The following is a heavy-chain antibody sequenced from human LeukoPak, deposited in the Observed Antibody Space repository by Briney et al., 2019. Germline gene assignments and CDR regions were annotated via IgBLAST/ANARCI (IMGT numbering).Heavy chain of an antibody. CDR3: ASLGGAYGGRLDY. CDR1: GGSISSYY. Sequence: SETLSLTCTVSGGSISSYYWNWIRQPPGKGLEWIGCIYYSGSTNYNPSLKSRVTTSVDTSKKQFSLKLSSVTAADTAVYYCASLGGAYGGRLDYWGQGTLVTVSS. V-gene: IGHV4-59*08. D-gene: IGHD4-23*01. CDR2: IYYSGST. J-gene: IGHJ4*02.